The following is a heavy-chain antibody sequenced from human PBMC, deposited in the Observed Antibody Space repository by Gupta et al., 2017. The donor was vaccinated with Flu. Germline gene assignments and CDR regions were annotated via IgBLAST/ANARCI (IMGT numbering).Heavy chain of an antibody. Sequence: QAPGKGLVWVSRINDDGSLTSYADSVKGRFSISRDNAKNTLYQQMNSLRAEGTAVYYCATECTSTSCYTFDYWGQGTLVTVSS. D-gene: IGHD2-2*01. V-gene: IGHV3-74*01. CDR2: INDDGSLT. J-gene: IGHJ4*02. CDR3: ATECTSTSCYTFDY.